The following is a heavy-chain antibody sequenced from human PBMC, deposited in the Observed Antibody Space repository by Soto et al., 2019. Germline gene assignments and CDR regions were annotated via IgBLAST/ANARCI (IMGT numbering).Heavy chain of an antibody. Sequence: PGESLNISCKGSGYSFSTFWICCVRQMPGKGLEWMGIMYPSDSDTRYSPSFQGQVTISADKSSRTAYLQWSSLKASDSAMYYCARLPHDYYYGMDVWGQGTTVTVSS. J-gene: IGHJ6*02. CDR1: GYSFSTFW. CDR3: ARLPHDYYYGMDV. V-gene: IGHV5-51*01. CDR2: MYPSDSDT.